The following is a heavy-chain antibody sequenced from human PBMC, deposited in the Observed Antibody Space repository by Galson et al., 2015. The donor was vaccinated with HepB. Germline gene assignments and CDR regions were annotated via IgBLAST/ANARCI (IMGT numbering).Heavy chain of an antibody. Sequence: SLRLSCAASGFTFDDYAMHWVRQAPGKGLEWVSGISWNSGSIGYADSVKGRFTISRDNAKNSLYLQMNSLRAEDTALYYCAKSGSVGANFDYWGQGTLVTVSS. CDR3: AKSGSVGANFDY. J-gene: IGHJ4*02. V-gene: IGHV3-9*01. CDR2: ISWNSGSI. D-gene: IGHD1-26*01. CDR1: GFTFDDYA.